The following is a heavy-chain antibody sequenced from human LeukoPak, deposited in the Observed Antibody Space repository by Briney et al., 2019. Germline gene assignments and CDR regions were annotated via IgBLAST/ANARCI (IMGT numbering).Heavy chain of an antibody. Sequence: PGGSLRLSCAASGFTFSSYSMNWVRQAPGKGLEWVSSISSSSSSYIYYADSVKGRFTISRDNAKNSLYLQMNSLRAEDTAVYYCARDPGGFQLPYYFDYWGQGTLVTASS. CDR3: ARDPGGFQLPYYFDY. CDR1: GFTFSSYS. V-gene: IGHV3-21*01. J-gene: IGHJ4*02. CDR2: ISSSSSSYI. D-gene: IGHD2-2*01.